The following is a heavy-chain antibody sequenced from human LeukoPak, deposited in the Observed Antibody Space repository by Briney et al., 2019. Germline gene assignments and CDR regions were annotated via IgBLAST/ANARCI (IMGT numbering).Heavy chain of an antibody. V-gene: IGHV3-48*01. J-gene: IGHJ4*02. D-gene: IGHD1-26*01. CDR3: ARDTGGSLLY. Sequence: GGSLRLSCAASGFTFSSYSLNWVRQAPGKGLEWVSYISSSTSTIFYADSVKGRFTISRDNSKNTLYLQMNSLRAEDTAVYYCARDTGGSLLYWGQGTLVTVSS. CDR2: ISSSTSTI. CDR1: GFTFSSYS.